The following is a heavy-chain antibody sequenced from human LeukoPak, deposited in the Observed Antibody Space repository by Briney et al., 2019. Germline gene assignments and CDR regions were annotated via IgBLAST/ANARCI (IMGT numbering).Heavy chain of an antibody. CDR2: ISKGGAAL. CDR3: ARLSVSITRGFDL. J-gene: IGHJ5*02. D-gene: IGHD3-3*01. CDR1: GFTLCNYE. V-gene: IGHV3-48*03. Sequence: GGSLRHSPAHSGFTLCNYEMYRVRPTPGEGVGWMSYISKGGAALLYADSVKGRLTISKANANSPRYLQMNSRGAEDAAVYFCARLSVSITRGFDLWGQGTLVTVSS.